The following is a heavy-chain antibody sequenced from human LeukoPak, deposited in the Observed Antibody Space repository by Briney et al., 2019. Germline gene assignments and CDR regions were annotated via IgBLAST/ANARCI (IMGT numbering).Heavy chain of an antibody. V-gene: IGHV1-24*01. Sequence: ASVKVSCKVSGYTLTELSMHWVRQAPGKGLEWMGGFDPEDGETIYAQKFQSRVTMTEDTSTDTAYMELSSLRSEDTAVYYCATGPGGDYAPNWFDPWGQGTLVTVSS. CDR2: FDPEDGET. CDR3: ATGPGGDYAPNWFDP. J-gene: IGHJ5*02. CDR1: GYTLTELS. D-gene: IGHD4-17*01.